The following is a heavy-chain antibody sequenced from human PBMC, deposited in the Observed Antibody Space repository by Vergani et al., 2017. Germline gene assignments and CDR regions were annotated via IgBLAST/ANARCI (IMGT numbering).Heavy chain of an antibody. CDR1: GFTFSSYW. CDR2: IKQDGSEK. V-gene: IGHV3-7*03. D-gene: IGHD5-12*01. CDR3: ANSGVIVARRSGFDP. Sequence: EVQLVESGGGLVQPGGSLRLSCAASGFTFSSYWMSWVRQAPGKGLEWVANIKQDGSEKYYVDSVKGRFTISRDNSKNTLYLQMNSLRAEDTAVYYCANSGVIVARRSGFDPWGQGTLVTVSS. J-gene: IGHJ5*02.